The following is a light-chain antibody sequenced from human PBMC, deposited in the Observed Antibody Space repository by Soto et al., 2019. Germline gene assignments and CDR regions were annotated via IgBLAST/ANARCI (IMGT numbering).Light chain of an antibody. V-gene: IGLV2-14*01. CDR3: RTYTTTGSSV. J-gene: IGLJ7*01. CDR1: SSDVGSGDS. Sequence: QSAPTQPASVSGSPGQSITITCTGTSSDVGSGDSVSWYQHHPGEAPTLVIYEVKNRPTGVSGRFSSSKSVNTASLTISGLQAEDEGDYYCRTYTTTGSSVFGTGTQLTVL. CDR2: EVK.